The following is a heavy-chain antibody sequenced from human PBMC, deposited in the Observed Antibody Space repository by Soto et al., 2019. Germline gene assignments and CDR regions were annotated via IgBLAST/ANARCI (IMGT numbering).Heavy chain of an antibody. CDR3: ARTTAVPNSLRSRYFFDY. CDR2: VYYGGTT. CDR1: GGSVSDKTYY. V-gene: IGHV4-61*01. J-gene: IGHJ4*02. D-gene: IGHD4-17*01. Sequence: SETLSLTCSVSGGSVSDKTYYWSWIRQPPGKRLEWIGYVYYGGTTNYNPSLKSRVTISVDLSKNQFSLRLSSVTTADTALYYCARTTAVPNSLRSRYFFDYWGQGTLVTVSS.